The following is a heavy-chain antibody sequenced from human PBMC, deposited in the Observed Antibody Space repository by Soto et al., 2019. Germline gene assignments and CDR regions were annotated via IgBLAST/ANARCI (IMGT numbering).Heavy chain of an antibody. J-gene: IGHJ6*03. CDR2: IYYSGST. CDR3: ARAARDYSNFYYYYYMDV. D-gene: IGHD4-4*01. V-gene: IGHV4-59*01. Sequence: PSETLSLTCTVSGGSISSYYWSWIRQPPGKGLEWIGYIYYSGSTNYNPSLKSRVTISVDTSKNQFSLKLSSVTAADTAVYYCARAARDYSNFYYYYYMDVWGKGTTVTVSS. CDR1: GGSISSYY.